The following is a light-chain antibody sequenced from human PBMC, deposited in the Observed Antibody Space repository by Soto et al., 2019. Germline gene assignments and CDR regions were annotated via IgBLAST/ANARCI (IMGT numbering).Light chain of an antibody. J-gene: IGKJ4*01. CDR2: DAS. V-gene: IGKV3-20*01. CDR3: QQFSSYPLT. Sequence: ESMETQCPGTLSLSRGERATFSWWVSQTVRNNYLAGYQQKSGQAPRLLIYDASSRATGIPDRFSGGGYGTDLTLTISRLEPEDFAVYYCQQFSSYPLTFGGGTKVDIK. CDR1: QTVRNNY.